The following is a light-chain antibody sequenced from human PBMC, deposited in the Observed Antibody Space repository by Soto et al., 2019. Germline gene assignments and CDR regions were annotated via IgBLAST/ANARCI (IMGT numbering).Light chain of an antibody. CDR3: QSYDSSLSAYV. Sequence: QSVLTQPPSVSGAPGQRVTISCTGNISNIGAGYDVHWYQQLPGTAPKLLIYGNNNRPSGVPDRFSGSKSGTSASLAITGLQTEDEADYYCQSYDSSLSAYVFGPGTKLTVL. V-gene: IGLV1-40*01. CDR2: GNN. J-gene: IGLJ1*01. CDR1: ISNIGAGYD.